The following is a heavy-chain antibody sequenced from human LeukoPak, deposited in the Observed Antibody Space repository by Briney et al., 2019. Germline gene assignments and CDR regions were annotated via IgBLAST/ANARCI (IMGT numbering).Heavy chain of an antibody. CDR3: AREAPGLGSYFDY. J-gene: IGHJ4*02. D-gene: IGHD3-16*01. CDR2: ISHDGNNK. CDR1: GFTFSSYA. Sequence: GRSLRLSCAPSGFTFSSYAMHWVRQAPGKGLEWVAVISHDGNNKYYADSLRGRFTISRDKSKNTLYLQMDSLRPEDTAVYYCAREAPGLGSYFDYWGQGTLVTLSS. V-gene: IGHV3-30*04.